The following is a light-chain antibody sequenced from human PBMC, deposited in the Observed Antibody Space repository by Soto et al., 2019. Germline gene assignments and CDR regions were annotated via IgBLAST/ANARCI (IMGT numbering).Light chain of an antibody. Sequence: EIVMTQSPSTLSISPLEIAIFSCRASQSVDSKLAWYQQKLGQAPRLLIYDASTRATGIPARFSGSGSGTEFTLTISSLQSEDFAIYYCQQYYVWNTFGGGTKV. CDR3: QQYYVWNT. V-gene: IGKV3D-15*01. J-gene: IGKJ4*01. CDR2: DAS. CDR1: QSVDSK.